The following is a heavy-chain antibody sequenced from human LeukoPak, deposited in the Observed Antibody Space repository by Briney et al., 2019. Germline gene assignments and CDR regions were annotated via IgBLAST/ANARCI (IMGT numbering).Heavy chain of an antibody. V-gene: IGHV3-48*03. CDR3: ARDTAMFY. Sequence: PGGSLRLSCAVSGFTFSSYEMNWVRQAPGKGLEWVSYISSSSWTIYYADSVKGRFTISGDSAQNSLYLQMDSLRVEDTAVYYCARDTAMFYWGQGTLVTVSP. J-gene: IGHJ4*02. D-gene: IGHD5-18*01. CDR2: ISSSSWTI. CDR1: GFTFSSYE.